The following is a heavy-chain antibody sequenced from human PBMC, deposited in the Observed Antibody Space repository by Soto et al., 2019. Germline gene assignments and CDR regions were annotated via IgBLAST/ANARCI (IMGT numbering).Heavy chain of an antibody. CDR1: GFTFSGYG. D-gene: IGHD1-20*01. V-gene: IGHV3-33*03. Sequence: QVQLVESGGGVVQPGGSLRLSCTASGFTFSGYGMHWVRQAPGKGLEWVAVIWNDGSNKLYPDSVKGRFTISRDNSKSTLFLQMNSLRAEDTAVYYCATSNWNFFDYWGQGTLVTVSS. CDR3: ATSNWNFFDY. J-gene: IGHJ4*02. CDR2: IWNDGSNK.